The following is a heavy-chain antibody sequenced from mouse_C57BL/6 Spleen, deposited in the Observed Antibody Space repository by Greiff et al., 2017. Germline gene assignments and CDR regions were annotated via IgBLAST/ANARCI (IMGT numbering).Heavy chain of an antibody. CDR1: GYSITSGYY. Sequence: EVKLVESGPGLVKPSQSLSLTCSVTGYSITSGYYWNWIRQFPGNKLEWMGYISYDGSNNYNPSLKNRISITRDTSKNQFFLKLNSVTTEDTATYYCARDGGRALCAYWGQGTLVTVSA. CDR2: ISYDGSN. J-gene: IGHJ3*01. D-gene: IGHD3-3*01. CDR3: ARDGGRALCAY. V-gene: IGHV3-6*01.